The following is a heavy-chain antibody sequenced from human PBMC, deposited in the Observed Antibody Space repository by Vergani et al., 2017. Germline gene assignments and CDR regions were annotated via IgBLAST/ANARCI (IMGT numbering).Heavy chain of an antibody. CDR1: GFTFTNFA. D-gene: IGHD1-14*01. J-gene: IGHJ4*02. CDR2: ISGSGGST. CDR3: ARDGRIDAEGTELDY. V-gene: IGHV3-23*01. Sequence: EVQLLESGGNLVQPGGSLRLSCAASGFTFTNFAMTWVRQAPGEGLEWVSAISGSGGSTYYADSVKGRFTISRDNAKNMMYLQLNSLRDEDTAVYYCARDGRIDAEGTELDYWGQGTLVTVSS.